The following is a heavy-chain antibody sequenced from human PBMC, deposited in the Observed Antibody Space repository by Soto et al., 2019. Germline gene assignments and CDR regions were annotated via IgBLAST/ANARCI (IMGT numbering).Heavy chain of an antibody. Sequence: QVRLVESGGGVVQPGRSLRLSCAASGFIIPCCAIHWIRQSPGKGLEWVAVIGADGTHKYYGDSVQGRFTISRDTSQNMVFLPMDSLTAEDTALYYCARDVRVGEPDYFDDWGQGTLVSVSS. CDR1: GFIIPCCA. D-gene: IGHD1-26*01. V-gene: IGHV3-30*01. CDR2: IGADGTHK. J-gene: IGHJ4*02. CDR3: ARDVRVGEPDYFDD.